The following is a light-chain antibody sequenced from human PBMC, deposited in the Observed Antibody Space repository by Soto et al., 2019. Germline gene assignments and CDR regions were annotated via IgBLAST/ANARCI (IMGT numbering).Light chain of an antibody. CDR3: QQSYNTPWT. CDR2: DAS. CDR1: DSLSSY. Sequence: DIQMTQSPSSLSASVGASVTISCRASDSLSSYLNWYQQKPGKAPKLLIYDASSLQSGVPSRFSGSGSGTDFTLNVSSVQPEDFAIYFCQQSYNTPWTFGHGTKVEIK. V-gene: IGKV1-39*01. J-gene: IGKJ1*01.